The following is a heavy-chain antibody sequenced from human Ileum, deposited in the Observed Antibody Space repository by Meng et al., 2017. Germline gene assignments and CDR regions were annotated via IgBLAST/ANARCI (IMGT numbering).Heavy chain of an antibody. CDR1: GDSISSRDW. V-gene: IGHV4-4*02. J-gene: IGHJ4*02. CDR2: ISQESGRT. CDR3: VRNEGYSLGD. D-gene: IGHD2-21*01. Sequence: QVPVEGSGPGLVKASGTLSLTCAVSGDSISSRDWWSWVRQPPGKGLEWIGEISQESGRTNYNPSLKSRVTISLDKSKNQFSLNLNSVTAADTAVYYCVRNEGYSLGDWGQGTLVTVSS.